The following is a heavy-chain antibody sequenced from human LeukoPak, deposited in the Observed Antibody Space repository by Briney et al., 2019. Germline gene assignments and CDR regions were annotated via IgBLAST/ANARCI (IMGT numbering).Heavy chain of an antibody. V-gene: IGHV1-2*02. D-gene: IGHD2-2*01. CDR3: ARVGPPTDFVEVPAARSDLGMFDY. J-gene: IGHJ4*02. CDR1: GYTFTGYY. Sequence: ASVKVSCKASGYTFTGYYMHWVRQAPGQGLEWMGWINPNSGDTKIAQEFQGRVTLTRDTSISTGYMELTSLRGDDSALYYCARVGPPTDFVEVPAARSDLGMFDYWGQGSLVTVSS. CDR2: INPNSGDT.